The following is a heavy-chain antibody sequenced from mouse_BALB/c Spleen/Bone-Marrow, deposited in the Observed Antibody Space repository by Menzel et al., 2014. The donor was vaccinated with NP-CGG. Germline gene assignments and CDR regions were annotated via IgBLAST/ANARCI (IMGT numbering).Heavy chain of an antibody. V-gene: IGHV14-3*02. CDR3: ARGYGSSPFDY. CDR2: IDPANGNT. J-gene: IGHJ2*01. CDR1: GFNIKDTY. D-gene: IGHD1-1*01. Sequence: EVQRVESGAELVKPGASVKLSCTASGFNIKDTYMHWVKQRPEQGLEWIGRIDPANGNTKYDPKFQGKATITADTSSNTAYLQLSSLTSEDTAVYYCARGYGSSPFDYWGQGATLTVSS.